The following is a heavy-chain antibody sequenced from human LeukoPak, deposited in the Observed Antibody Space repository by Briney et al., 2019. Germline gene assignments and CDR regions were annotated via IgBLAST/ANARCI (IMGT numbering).Heavy chain of an antibody. CDR2: IYRGST. CDR3: ARGGDYEIDY. CDR1: GGSISSYY. D-gene: IGHD4-17*01. V-gene: IGHV4-59*01. Sequence: PSETLSLTCIVSGGSISSYYWSWIRQPPGKGPEWIGYIYRGSTNYNPSFESRVTISVDTSKNQFSLKLSSVTAADTAVYYCARGGDYEIDYWGQGILVTVSS. J-gene: IGHJ4*02.